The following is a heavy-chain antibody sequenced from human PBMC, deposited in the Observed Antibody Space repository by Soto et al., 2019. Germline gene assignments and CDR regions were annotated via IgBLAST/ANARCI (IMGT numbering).Heavy chain of an antibody. CDR3: AKVSLGALTFTNYYYYGLDV. D-gene: IGHD1-26*01. CDR1: GFTFSTYA. V-gene: IGHV3-23*01. Sequence: GGSLRLSCAASGFTFSTYAMNWVRQAPGKGLEWVSAISGGGGTTYSADSVKCRVTISRYNSKNTLYLHMNSLRAEHTAVYYCAKVSLGALTFTNYYYYGLDVWGQGTTVTVSS. J-gene: IGHJ6*02. CDR2: ISGGGGTT.